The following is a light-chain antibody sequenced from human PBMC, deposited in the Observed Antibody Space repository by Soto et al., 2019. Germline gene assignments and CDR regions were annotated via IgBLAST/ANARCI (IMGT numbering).Light chain of an antibody. CDR3: LQHNLFPRT. V-gene: IGKV1-17*01. CDR1: QGIRND. Sequence: DIQMTQSPSSLSASVGDRVTITCRASQGIRNDLAWYQQKPGRAPKRLIYGSSSLQSGVPSRFSGSGSGTEFTLTISSLQPEDFGTYYCLQHNLFPRTFGQGTKVDI. J-gene: IGKJ1*01. CDR2: GSS.